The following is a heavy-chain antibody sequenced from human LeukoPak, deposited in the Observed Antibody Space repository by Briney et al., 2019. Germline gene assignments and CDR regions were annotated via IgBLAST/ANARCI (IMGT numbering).Heavy chain of an antibody. D-gene: IGHD3-3*01. CDR1: GFTFSSYA. J-gene: IGHJ4*02. CDR3: TKVFWAAGGTPYFYY. V-gene: IGHV3-23*01. CDR2: ISGSGGST. Sequence: GGSLRLSCAASGFTFSSYAMSWVRQAPGKGLEWVSAISGSGGSTYYADSVKGRFTISRDNSKNTLYLQMNSLRAEDTAVYYCTKVFWAAGGTPYFYYWGKGPLVPSS.